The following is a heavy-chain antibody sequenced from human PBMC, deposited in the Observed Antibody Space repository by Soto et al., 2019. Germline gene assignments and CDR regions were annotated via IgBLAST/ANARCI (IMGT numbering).Heavy chain of an antibody. Sequence: SETLSLTCTVSGASVSSNYWSWIRQPPGRGLEWIGYLYYIGSTDYNPSLKSRVNISIDTSKNQVSLTLTSVTAADTAVYYCARDPEGYCNGPQCYTERGAFDVWGQGTMVTVSS. V-gene: IGHV4-59*02. D-gene: IGHD2-15*01. CDR3: ARDPEGYCNGPQCYTERGAFDV. CDR2: LYYIGST. J-gene: IGHJ3*01. CDR1: GASVSSNY.